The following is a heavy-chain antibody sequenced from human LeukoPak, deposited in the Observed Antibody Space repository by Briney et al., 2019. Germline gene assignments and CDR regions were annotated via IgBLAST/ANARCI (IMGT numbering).Heavy chain of an antibody. CDR3: AKGRFYDSSGYPIDH. D-gene: IGHD3-22*01. Sequence: GGSLRPSCAASGFTFSDYDINWVRQAPGKGLEWVAFIRYDGNIKYFADSVKGRFTISRDNSKNTLYLQMNSLRAEDTAVYYFAKGRFYDSSGYPIDHWGQGTLVTVSS. J-gene: IGHJ5*02. CDR2: IRYDGNIK. CDR1: GFTFSDYD. V-gene: IGHV3-30*02.